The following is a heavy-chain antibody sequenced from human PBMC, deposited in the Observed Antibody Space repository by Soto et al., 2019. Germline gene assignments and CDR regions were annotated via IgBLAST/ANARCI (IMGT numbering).Heavy chain of an antibody. CDR3: ARPRSGSYRLDYYGMDV. V-gene: IGHV5-51*01. D-gene: IGHD3-10*01. CDR1: GYSFTSYW. J-gene: IGHJ6*02. Sequence: GASLKISCKASGYSFTSYWIAWVRQMPGKGLEWMGIIYPGDSDARYSPSFQGQVTMSADKSVSTAYLQWSSLKASDTAMYYCARPRSGSYRLDYYGMDVWDQGTTVTVSS. CDR2: IYPGDSDA.